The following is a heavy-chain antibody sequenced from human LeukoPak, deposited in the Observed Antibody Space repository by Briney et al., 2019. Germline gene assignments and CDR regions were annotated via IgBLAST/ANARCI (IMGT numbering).Heavy chain of an antibody. D-gene: IGHD3-9*01. CDR1: GGSISTFF. J-gene: IGHJ4*02. Sequence: SETLSLTCTVSGGSISTFFWTWIRQSAGKGLEWIGHIYTGTTYYNPSLESRATISVDTSNNRFSLKLTSLTAADTAVYYCARGTEMTSFTGYYSFDYWGRGSLVTVSS. V-gene: IGHV4-4*07. CDR2: IYTGTT. CDR3: ARGTEMTSFTGYYSFDY.